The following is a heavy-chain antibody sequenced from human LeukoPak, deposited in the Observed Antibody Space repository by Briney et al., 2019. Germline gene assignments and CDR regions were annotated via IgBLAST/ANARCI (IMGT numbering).Heavy chain of an antibody. CDR3: ARVRDRYNDAYDI. CDR1: GYTFTSYG. J-gene: IGHJ3*02. D-gene: IGHD5-24*01. V-gene: IGHV1-18*01. Sequence: GASVKVSCKASGYTFTSYGIRGVRQAPGQGLEWMGWISAYNGNTNYAQKFQGRVTMTRDTSTSTVYMELSSLKSEDTAVYYCARVRDRYNDAYDIWGQGTMVTVSS. CDR2: ISAYNGNT.